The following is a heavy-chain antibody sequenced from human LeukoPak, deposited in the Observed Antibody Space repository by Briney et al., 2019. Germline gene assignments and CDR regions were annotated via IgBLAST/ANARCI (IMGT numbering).Heavy chain of an antibody. J-gene: IGHJ4*02. Sequence: KPSETLRLTCTVSGGTLSYYYRSWIRQPPGKGLEWIGYISYSGSTNYNPSLKSRVTMSVDTSNNQFSLKLRSVTTADAAVYYCARAGPVPTSHGGPIACYWGQGTLVTVSS. CDR2: ISYSGST. V-gene: IGHV4-59*01. CDR3: ARAGPVPTSHGGPIACY. CDR1: GGTLSYYY. D-gene: IGHD4-17*01.